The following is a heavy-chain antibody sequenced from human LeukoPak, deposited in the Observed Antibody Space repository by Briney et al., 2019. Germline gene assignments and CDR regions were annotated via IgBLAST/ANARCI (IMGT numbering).Heavy chain of an antibody. CDR1: GGSFSGYY. D-gene: IGHD6-19*01. CDR3: ARGRSDQWLVSYCFDY. J-gene: IGHJ4*02. CDR2: INHSGST. Sequence: SETLSLTCAVYGGSFSGYYWSWIRQPPGKGLEWIGEINHSGSTNYNPSLKSRVTISVDTSKNQFSLKLSSVTAADTAVYYCARGRSDQWLVSYCFDYWGQGTLVTVSS. V-gene: IGHV4-34*01.